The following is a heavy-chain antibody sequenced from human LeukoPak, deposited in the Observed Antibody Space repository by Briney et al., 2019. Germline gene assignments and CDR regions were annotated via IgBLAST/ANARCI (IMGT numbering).Heavy chain of an antibody. D-gene: IGHD1-26*01. CDR1: GFTFSSYA. V-gene: IGHV3-66*01. J-gene: IGHJ4*02. CDR3: AISVYSGGSDY. Sequence: GGSLRLSCAASGFTFSSYAMSWVRQAPGKGLEWVSVIYGVGTTFYADSVKGRFTISRDNSKNTLYLQMNSLRAEDTAVYYCAISVYSGGSDYWGQGTLVTVSS. CDR2: IYGVGTT.